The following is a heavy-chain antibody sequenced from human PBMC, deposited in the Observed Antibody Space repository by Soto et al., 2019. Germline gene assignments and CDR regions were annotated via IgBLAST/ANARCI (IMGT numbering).Heavy chain of an antibody. CDR2: INAGNGNT. CDR3: AINLAVAGEFDY. J-gene: IGHJ4*02. V-gene: IGHV1-3*01. D-gene: IGHD6-19*01. Sequence: GASVKVSCKASGYTFTTYAMHWVRQAPGQRLEWMGWINAGNGNTKYSQKFQGRVTITRDTSASTAYMELSSLRSEDTAVYYCAINLAVAGEFDYWGQGTLVTVSS. CDR1: GYTFTTYA.